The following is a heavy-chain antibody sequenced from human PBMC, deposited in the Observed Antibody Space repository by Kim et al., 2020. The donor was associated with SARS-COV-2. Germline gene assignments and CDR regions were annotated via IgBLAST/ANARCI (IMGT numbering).Heavy chain of an antibody. Sequence: GGSLRLSCAASGFTFNNYHMAWDRQAPGKGLEWVSAITTSGDATLYAESVKGRFTISRDNSKNTVSLQMNSLRAEDTAVYFCAKQFLRANDYWGQGTLVTVSA. CDR3: AKQFLRANDY. J-gene: IGHJ4*02. CDR2: ITTSGDAT. CDR1: GFTFNNYH. V-gene: IGHV3-23*01.